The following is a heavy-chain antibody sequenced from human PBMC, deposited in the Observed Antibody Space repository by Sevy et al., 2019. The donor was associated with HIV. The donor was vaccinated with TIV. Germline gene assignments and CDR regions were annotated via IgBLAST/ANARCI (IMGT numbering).Heavy chain of an antibody. D-gene: IGHD3-22*01. J-gene: IGHJ4*01. V-gene: IGHV3-23*01. Sequence: GGSLRLSCAASGFTFSSYAMSWVRQAPGKGLEWVSAISGSGGSTYYSDSVKGRFTISRDNSKNTLYLQMNSLRAEDTAVYYCAKLAGDDSSGYSDYWGHGTLVTVSS. CDR1: GFTFSSYA. CDR2: ISGSGGST. CDR3: AKLAGDDSSGYSDY.